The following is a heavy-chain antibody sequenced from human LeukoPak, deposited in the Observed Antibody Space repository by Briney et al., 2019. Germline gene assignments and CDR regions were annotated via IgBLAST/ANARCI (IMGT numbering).Heavy chain of an antibody. V-gene: IGHV4-59*01. D-gene: IGHD3-9*01. CDR1: GGSISTFY. J-gene: IGHJ4*02. Sequence: SETLSLTCTVSGGSISTFYWSWIRQPPGKGLEWIGYIYYNGITNYNPSPKSRVTTSVDTSKNQFSLKLTSVTAADTAVYYCARAGDILTAYYSDYWAREPWSPSPQ. CDR2: IYYNGIT. CDR3: ARAGDILTAYYSDY.